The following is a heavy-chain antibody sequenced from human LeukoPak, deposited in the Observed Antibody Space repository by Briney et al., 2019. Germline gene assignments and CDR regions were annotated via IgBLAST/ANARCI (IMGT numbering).Heavy chain of an antibody. Sequence: PGGSLRLSCAASGFSFRNYWMGWVRQAPGKGLEWVSNIRKSNDNTDYADSVKGRFTISRDNSKNTLYLEMNRLRAEDTAVYYCAKTFLTRTYCGGDCAFDSWGQGTLVTVSS. CDR3: AKTFLTRTYCGGDCAFDS. V-gene: IGHV3-23*01. CDR1: GFSFRNYW. D-gene: IGHD2-21*02. CDR2: IRKSNDNT. J-gene: IGHJ4*02.